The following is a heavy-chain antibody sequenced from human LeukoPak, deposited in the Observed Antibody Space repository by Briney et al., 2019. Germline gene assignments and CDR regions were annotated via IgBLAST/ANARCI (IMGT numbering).Heavy chain of an antibody. CDR2: INHSGST. CDR1: GGSFSGYY. D-gene: IGHD2-21*02. J-gene: IGHJ6*02. V-gene: IGHV4-34*01. Sequence: SETLSLTCAVYGGSFSGYYWSWIRQPPGKGLEWIGEINHSGSTNYNPSLKSRVTISVDTSKNQFSLKLSSVTAADTAVYYCARGPRRAYCGGDCYPYYYYYYGMDVWGQGTTVTVSS. CDR3: ARGPRRAYCGGDCYPYYYYYYGMDV.